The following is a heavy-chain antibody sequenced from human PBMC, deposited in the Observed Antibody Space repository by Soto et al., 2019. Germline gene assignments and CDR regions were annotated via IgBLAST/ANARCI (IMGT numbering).Heavy chain of an antibody. Sequence: PSETLSLTCTVSGDSISSSSYYWGWIRQPPGKGLEWIGSIRYSGSADYNPSLKSRLTISVDTSKNQFSLNLTSVTAADTAVYYCASQPTPYDSNWYDRWFDPWGQGTPVTVSS. CDR1: GDSISSSSYY. D-gene: IGHD6-13*01. V-gene: IGHV4-39*01. J-gene: IGHJ5*02. CDR3: ASQPTPYDSNWYDRWFDP. CDR2: IRYSGSA.